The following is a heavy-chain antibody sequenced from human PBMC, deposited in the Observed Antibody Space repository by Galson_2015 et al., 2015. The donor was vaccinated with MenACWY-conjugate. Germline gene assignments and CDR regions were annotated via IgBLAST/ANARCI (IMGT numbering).Heavy chain of an antibody. CDR2: IYPADSDT. Sequence: QSGAEVKKAGESLKISCQGSGYTFNTYWIAWVRQTPGKGLECMGIIYPADSDTRYSPSFEGHVTLSVDKSSSTAYLQWSSLTASDSGMYYCVRHQLGAAGDLWGQGTLVIVSS. J-gene: IGHJ5*02. CDR3: VRHQLGAAGDL. D-gene: IGHD3-16*01. V-gene: IGHV5-51*01. CDR1: GYTFNTYW.